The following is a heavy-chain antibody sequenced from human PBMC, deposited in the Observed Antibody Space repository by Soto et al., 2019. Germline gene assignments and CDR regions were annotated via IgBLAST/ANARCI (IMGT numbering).Heavy chain of an antibody. V-gene: IGHV4-34*01. CDR2: IDHSGST. CDR3: SRGRPPRY. J-gene: IGHJ4*02. CDR1: GESFIGYY. Sequence: SETLSLTCVVYGESFIGYYWSWFRQPPGKRLEWIGDIDHSGSTHYNPSLKSRLTISEDTSKNHFSLSLSAVTAADAGTYFCSRGRPPRYWGQGTLVTVSS.